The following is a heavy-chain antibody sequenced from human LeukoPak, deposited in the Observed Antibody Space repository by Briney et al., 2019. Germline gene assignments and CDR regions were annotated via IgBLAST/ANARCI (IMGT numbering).Heavy chain of an antibody. J-gene: IGHJ4*02. Sequence: PSETLSLTCTVSGVSISSYYWTWIRQPPGKGLEWIGNIDYSGNTKYNPSLKSRVTISVDTSKNQFSLKLSSVTAADTAVFFYARWYYDSSGYRYFDYWGQGTLVTVSS. D-gene: IGHD3-22*01. CDR3: ARWYYDSSGYRYFDY. CDR1: GVSISSYY. V-gene: IGHV4-59*01. CDR2: IDYSGNT.